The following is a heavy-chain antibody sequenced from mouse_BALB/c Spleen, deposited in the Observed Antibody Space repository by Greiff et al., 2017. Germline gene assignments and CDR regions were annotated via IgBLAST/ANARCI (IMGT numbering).Heavy chain of an antibody. D-gene: IGHD2-2*01. CDR2: ISSGGSYT. V-gene: IGHV5-9-4*01. J-gene: IGHJ2*01. CDR1: GFTFSSYA. CDR3: ARGYGYPYYFDY. Sequence: EVKLVESGGGLVKPGGSLKLSCAASGFTFSSYAMSWVRQSPEKRLEWVAEISSGGSYTYYPDTVTGRFTISRDNATNTLYLEMSSLRSEDTAMYYCARGYGYPYYFDYWGQGTTLTVSS.